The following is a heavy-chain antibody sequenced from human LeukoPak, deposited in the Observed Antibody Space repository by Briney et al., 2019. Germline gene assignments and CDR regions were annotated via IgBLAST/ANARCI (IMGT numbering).Heavy chain of an antibody. CDR3: ARLYSQGGYCSGGSCYPAYFQH. CDR2: IYPGDSDT. J-gene: IGHJ1*01. V-gene: IGHV5-51*01. D-gene: IGHD2-15*01. Sequence: GESLKISCKGSGYSFTSYWIGWVRPMPGKGLEWMGIIYPGDSDTRYSPSFQGQVTISADKSISTAYLQWSSLKASDTAMYYCARLYSQGGYCSGGSCYPAYFQHWGQGTLVTVSS. CDR1: GYSFTSYW.